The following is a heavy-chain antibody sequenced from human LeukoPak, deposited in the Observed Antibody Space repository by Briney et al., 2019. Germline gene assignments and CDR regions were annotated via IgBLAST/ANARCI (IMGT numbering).Heavy chain of an antibody. CDR3: ATAASYCTNGVCFFLYYFDY. CDR2: FVLEDGET. J-gene: IGHJ4*02. V-gene: IGHV1-24*01. D-gene: IGHD2-8*01. CDR1: GYTLTELS. Sequence: ASVKVSCKVSGYTLTELSMHWVRQAPGKGLGGWGGFVLEDGETIYAQKLQGRVTMTEDTSTDTAYMELSSLRSEDTAVYYCATAASYCTNGVCFFLYYFDYWGQGTLVTVSS.